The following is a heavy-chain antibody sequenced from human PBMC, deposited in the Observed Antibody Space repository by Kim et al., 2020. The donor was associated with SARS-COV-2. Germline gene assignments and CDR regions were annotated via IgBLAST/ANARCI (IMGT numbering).Heavy chain of an antibody. J-gene: IGHJ4*01. CDR1: GGSISSYY. CDR2: IYYSGTT. V-gene: IGHV4-59*08. Sequence: SETLSLTCTVSGGSISSYYWSWIRQPPGKGQEWIGYIYYSGTTNYNPSLRSRVTMSIDTSKNQFSLKLSSVTTADTAVYFCARGRITFGGVIVPYFDHWG. CDR3: ARGRITFGGVIVPYFDH. D-gene: IGHD3-16*02.